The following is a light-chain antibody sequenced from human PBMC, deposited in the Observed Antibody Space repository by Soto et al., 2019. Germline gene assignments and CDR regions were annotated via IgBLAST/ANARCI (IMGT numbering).Light chain of an antibody. CDR3: YSYAGSFTRM. CDR2: DVS. V-gene: IGLV2-23*02. Sequence: QSALTQPASVSGSLGQSVTISCTGTNSDVGGYDLVSWYQQHPGKAPKLMISDVSKRPSGVSIRFSGSKSGNTASLTISGLQAEDEADYYCYSYAGSFTRMFGGGTKLTVL. J-gene: IGLJ3*02. CDR1: NSDVGGYDL.